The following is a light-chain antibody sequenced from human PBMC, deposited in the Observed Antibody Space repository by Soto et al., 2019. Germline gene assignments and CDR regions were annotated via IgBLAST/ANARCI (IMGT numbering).Light chain of an antibody. J-gene: IGKJ4*01. CDR3: QQRSNWPPT. CDR2: DAS. Sequence: IILTQSQGTLSLSPGERATLSWLASQSIGDYLAWYQHKPAQAPRLLIYDASNRATGIPARFSGSGSGTDSTLTISSLEPEDFAVYYCQQRSNWPPTFGGGTKVDI. CDR1: QSIGDY. V-gene: IGKV3-11*01.